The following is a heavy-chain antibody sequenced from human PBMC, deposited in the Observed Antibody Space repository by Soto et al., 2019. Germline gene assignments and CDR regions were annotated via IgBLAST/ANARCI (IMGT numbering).Heavy chain of an antibody. CDR3: ARGFWSGSYSGGLGMDV. CDR1: GGSFSGYY. Sequence: PSETLSLTCAVYGGSFSGYYWSWIRQPPGKGLEWIGEINHSGSTNYNPSLKSRVTISVDTSKNQFSLKLSSVTAADTAVYYCARGFWSGSYSGGLGMDVWGQGSTVTVSS. J-gene: IGHJ6*02. V-gene: IGHV4-34*01. D-gene: IGHD3-3*01. CDR2: INHSGST.